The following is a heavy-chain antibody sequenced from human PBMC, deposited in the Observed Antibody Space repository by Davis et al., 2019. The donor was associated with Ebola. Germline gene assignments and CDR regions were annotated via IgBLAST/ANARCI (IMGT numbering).Heavy chain of an antibody. V-gene: IGHV1-69*04. CDR3: ARVPLLGSGWDYYIDF. CDR2: IIPILGIA. J-gene: IGHJ4*02. Sequence: AASVKVSRKASRGTFSSYAISWVRQAPGQGLEWMGRIIPILGIANYAQKFQGRVTITADKSTSTAYMEVRSLRSDDTAVYYWARVPLLGSGWDYYIDFWCQGTLVTVSS. CDR1: RGTFSSYA. D-gene: IGHD6-19*01.